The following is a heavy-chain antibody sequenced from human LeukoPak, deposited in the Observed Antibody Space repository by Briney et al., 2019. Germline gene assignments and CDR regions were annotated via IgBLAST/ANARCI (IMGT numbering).Heavy chain of an antibody. V-gene: IGHV3-20*01. Sequence: RSGGSLRLSCAASGYKFDDYGMSWVRQVPGKGLEWVSGITWRGGSTAYADSVKGRFTISRDNTKDSLYLQMNSLRVEDTAVYHCANVAFYYSSGTYVWGQGTLVTVSS. CDR2: ITWRGGST. CDR3: ANVAFYYSSGTYV. CDR1: GYKFDDYG. D-gene: IGHD3-10*01. J-gene: IGHJ4*02.